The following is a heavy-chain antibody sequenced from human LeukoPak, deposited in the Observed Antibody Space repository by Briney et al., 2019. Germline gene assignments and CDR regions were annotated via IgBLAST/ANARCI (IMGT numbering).Heavy chain of an antibody. V-gene: IGHV3-23*01. D-gene: IGHD3-22*01. CDR1: GFTFSNYA. J-gene: IGHJ4*02. Sequence: GGSLRLSCAASGFTFSNYAMSWVRQAPGKGLEWVSVISGSGGSTYYADSVKGRFTIARDNSKNTLYLQMNSLRAEDTAVYYCAKDPYDISGYNYGPNGRVDYWGQGTLVTVSS. CDR2: ISGSGGST. CDR3: AKDPYDISGYNYGPNGRVDY.